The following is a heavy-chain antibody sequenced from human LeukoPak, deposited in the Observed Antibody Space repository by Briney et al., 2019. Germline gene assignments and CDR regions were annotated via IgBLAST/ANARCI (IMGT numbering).Heavy chain of an antibody. CDR3: AKDGQGHYYYYYMDV. CDR1: GFTFSRYG. V-gene: IGHV3-30*02. CDR2: IQYDGSNK. J-gene: IGHJ6*03. Sequence: PGGSLRLSCAASGFTFSRYGMHWVRQAPGKGLEWVTFIQYDGSNKYYADSVKGRFTISRDNSKNTLYLQMNGLRAEDTAVYYCAKDGQGHYYYYYMDVWGKGTTVTISS. D-gene: IGHD3/OR15-3a*01.